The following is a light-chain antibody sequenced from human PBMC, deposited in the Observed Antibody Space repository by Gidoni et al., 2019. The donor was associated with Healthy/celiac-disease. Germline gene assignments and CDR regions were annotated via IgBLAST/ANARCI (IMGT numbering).Light chain of an antibody. CDR2: DAS. CDR3: QQFNSYGLT. Sequence: AIKWTQSPSSLSASVGDRVTITCGASQGISSALAWYQQKPWRAPKLLIYDASCLESGGPSSFGGSCASTAVSPPIISLQPEDVSTDYCQQFNSYGLTFGQGTRLEIK. V-gene: IGKV1-13*02. J-gene: IGKJ5*01. CDR1: QGISSA.